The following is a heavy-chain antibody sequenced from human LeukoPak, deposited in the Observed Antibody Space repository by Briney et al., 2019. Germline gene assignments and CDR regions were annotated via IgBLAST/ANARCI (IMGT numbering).Heavy chain of an antibody. Sequence: GGPLRLSCVASGFSFSNHGMHWVRQAPGKGLEWVSVIASDGGAKFYADSVKGRFTLSRDNPKNMFFLQMNLLTVEDTAIYYCAREATWGQWYFDHWGQGTPVTVSS. CDR3: AREATWGQWYFDH. D-gene: IGHD6-19*01. J-gene: IGHJ4*02. CDR2: IASDGGAK. V-gene: IGHV3-30*03. CDR1: GFSFSNHG.